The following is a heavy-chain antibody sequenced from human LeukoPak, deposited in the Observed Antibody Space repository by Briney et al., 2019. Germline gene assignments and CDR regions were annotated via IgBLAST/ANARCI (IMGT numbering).Heavy chain of an antibody. V-gene: IGHV4-59*01. CDR1: GGSISSYY. CDR3: ASLSSGYYYLRAEYFQH. J-gene: IGHJ1*01. D-gene: IGHD3-22*01. CDR2: VYHGGST. Sequence: SETLSLTCTVSGGSISSYYWSWIRQPPGVGLEWIGYVYHGGSTNYNPSLKSRVTISVDTSKNQFSLKLSSVTAADTAVYYCASLSSGYYYLRAEYFQHWGQGTLVTVSS.